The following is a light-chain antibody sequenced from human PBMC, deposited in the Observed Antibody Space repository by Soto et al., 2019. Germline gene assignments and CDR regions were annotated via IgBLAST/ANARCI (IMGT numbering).Light chain of an antibody. CDR2: GAS. CDR3: QRDGSSPPLP. V-gene: IGKV3-20*01. CDR1: QSVSSSE. Sequence: EIVLTQSPGTLSLSPGERATLACRASQSVSSSELAGYQQKADQAPRLLVYGASSRATGIPDRFSGSGSGTDVTLPVSRLSPEDFGVYYWQRDGSSPPLPSGGVTKVESK. J-gene: IGKJ4*01.